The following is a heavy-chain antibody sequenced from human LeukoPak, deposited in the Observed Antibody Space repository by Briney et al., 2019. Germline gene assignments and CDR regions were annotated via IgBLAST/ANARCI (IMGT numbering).Heavy chain of an antibody. CDR2: ISYDGSNK. CDR1: GFTFSDYA. CDR3: ASNIVGATPWVYYYYMDV. J-gene: IGHJ6*03. V-gene: IGHV3-30*04. D-gene: IGHD1-26*01. Sequence: PGRSLRLSRAASGFTFSDYAIHWVRQTPGKGLEWVAVISYDGSNKYYSDSVKGRFTISRDNSKNTLYLQMNSLRAEDTAVYYCASNIVGATPWVYYYYMDVWGKGTTVTVSS.